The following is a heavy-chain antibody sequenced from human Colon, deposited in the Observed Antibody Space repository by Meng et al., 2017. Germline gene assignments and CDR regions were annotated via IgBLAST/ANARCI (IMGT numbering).Heavy chain of an antibody. CDR2: IYHSGTT. Sequence: QVQLQESGPGLVKPSGTLSLTCAVSGGSITSNNWWSWVRQPPGKGLEWIGEIYHSGTTNYNASLKSQVTISVDRSNNQFSLNLRSLTAADTATYYCASRPAAIRTYYFDYWGQGTLVTVSS. J-gene: IGHJ4*02. D-gene: IGHD2-21*02. CDR1: GGSITSNNW. V-gene: IGHV4-4*02. CDR3: ASRPAAIRTYYFDY.